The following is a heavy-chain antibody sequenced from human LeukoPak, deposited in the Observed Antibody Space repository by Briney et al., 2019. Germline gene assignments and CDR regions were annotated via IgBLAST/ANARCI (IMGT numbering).Heavy chain of an antibody. J-gene: IGHJ4*02. D-gene: IGHD6-13*01. CDR1: GGSIMSTNYY. CDR2: IYFSGST. Sequence: SETLSLTCTVSGGSIMSTNYYWGWIRQPPGKGLEWIGTIYFSGSTYYNPSLESRITISVDTSKNQFSLKLSSVTAADTAVYYCARLVAADLLFDYWGQGTLVTVSS. CDR3: ARLVAADLLFDY. V-gene: IGHV4-39*07.